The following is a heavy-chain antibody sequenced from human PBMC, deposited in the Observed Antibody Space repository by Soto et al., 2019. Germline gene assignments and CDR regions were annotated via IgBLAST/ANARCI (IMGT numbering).Heavy chain of an antibody. CDR2: IYHSGTT. CDR3: ARVRGNQLLWWFDP. J-gene: IGHJ5*02. V-gene: IGHV4-31*03. D-gene: IGHD2-2*01. Sequence: QVQLQESGPGLVKPSQTLSLTCTVSGGSISSGGYYWSWIRQHPGKGLEWIGYIYHSGTTYYNPSLKSRVTISVATAKNQFSLKLTSVTAADTAVYYCARVRGNQLLWWFDPWGQGTLVTVSS. CDR1: GGSISSGGYY.